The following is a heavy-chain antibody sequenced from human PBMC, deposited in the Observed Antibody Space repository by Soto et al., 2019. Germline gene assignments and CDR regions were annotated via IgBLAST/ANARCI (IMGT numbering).Heavy chain of an antibody. CDR2: IFHTGGT. D-gene: IGHD2-15*01. Sequence: NPSETLSLTCAVSASSISSAYFWGWIRQPPGKGLEWIATIFHTGGTYYNPSLKSRVTISVDTSNNQFSPRLNSVTAADTALYFCARTWLAGGTPADAFDIWGQGTMVTVSS. CDR3: ARTWLAGGTPADAFDI. V-gene: IGHV4-38-2*01. J-gene: IGHJ3*02. CDR1: ASSISSAYF.